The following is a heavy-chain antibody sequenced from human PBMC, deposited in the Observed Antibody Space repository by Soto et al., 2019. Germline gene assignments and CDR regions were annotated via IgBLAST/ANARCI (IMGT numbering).Heavy chain of an antibody. CDR2: IIGSGAIT. CDR1: EFTFNSYA. V-gene: IGHV3-23*01. D-gene: IGHD2-21*02. CDR3: AKDARDTGGNSGIDY. Sequence: EVQLLESGGDLVQPGGSLRLSCVASEFTFNSYAMSWVRQAPGMGLEWVSSIIGSGAITYYADSVKGRFTISRDNSKSTLDLQMNSLRVEDTALYYCAKDARDTGGNSGIDYWGQGTLVTVSS. J-gene: IGHJ4*02.